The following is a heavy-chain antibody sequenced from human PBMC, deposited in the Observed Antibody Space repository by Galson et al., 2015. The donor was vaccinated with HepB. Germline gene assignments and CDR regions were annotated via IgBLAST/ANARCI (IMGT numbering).Heavy chain of an antibody. J-gene: IGHJ6*03. CDR1: GYTFTSFG. V-gene: IGHV1-8*01. CDR3: ARVYGYYYRYMDV. D-gene: IGHD4-17*01. Sequence: SVKVSCKASGYTFTSFGITWVRQASGQGLEWLGWMNPDNGDTLFAQNFEGRISMTSDTSTNTVYMELSRLRFDDTAVYFCARVYGYYYRYMDVWGKGTTVIVSS. CDR2: MNPDNGDT.